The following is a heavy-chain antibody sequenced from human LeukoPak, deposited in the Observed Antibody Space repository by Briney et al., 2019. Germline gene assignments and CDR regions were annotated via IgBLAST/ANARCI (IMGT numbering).Heavy chain of an antibody. D-gene: IGHD1-26*01. CDR2: VSGSGGST. CDR1: GFTFSRYA. CDR3: ARDGEVGAIDY. Sequence: GGSLRLSCSASGFTFSRYAMYWVRQAPGKGLEYVSAVSGSGGSTYYADSVKGRFTISRDNSKNTLYLQMNSLRAEDTAVYYCARDGEVGAIDYWGQGTLVTVSS. V-gene: IGHV3-64*04. J-gene: IGHJ4*02.